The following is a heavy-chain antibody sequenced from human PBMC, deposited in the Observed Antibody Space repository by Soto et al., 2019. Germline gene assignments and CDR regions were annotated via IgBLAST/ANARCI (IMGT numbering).Heavy chain of an antibody. CDR1: GCSISSSSYY. CDR2: IYYSGST. V-gene: IGHV4-39*01. J-gene: IGHJ5*02. CDR3: ARQDNWFDP. Sequence: PSETLSLTCTVSGCSISSSSYYWGWIRQPPGKGLEWIGSIYYSGSTYYNPSLKSRVTISVDTSKNQFSLKLSSVTAADTAVYYCARQDNWFDPWGQGTLVTVSS.